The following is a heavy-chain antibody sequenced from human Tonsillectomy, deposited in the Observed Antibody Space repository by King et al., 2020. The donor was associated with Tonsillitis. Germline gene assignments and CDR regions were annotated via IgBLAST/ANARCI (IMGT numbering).Heavy chain of an antibody. Sequence: VQLVESGGGLVQPGGSLRLSCAASGFTFSSYAMSWVRQAPGKGLEWVSAISGSGGSTYYADSVKGRFTISRDNSKNTLYLQMNSLRAEDTAVYYCAKWRRISLWFGELLSFFDYWGQGTLVTVSS. CDR2: ISGSGGST. V-gene: IGHV3-23*04. CDR3: AKWRRISLWFGELLSFFDY. J-gene: IGHJ4*02. D-gene: IGHD3-10*01. CDR1: GFTFSSYA.